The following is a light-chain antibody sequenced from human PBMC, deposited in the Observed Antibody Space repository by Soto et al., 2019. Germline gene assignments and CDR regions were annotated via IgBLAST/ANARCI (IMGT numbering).Light chain of an antibody. CDR2: GAS. Sequence: DIVLTQSPGTLSLSPGERATLSCRASQSVSNNYLAWYQQKPGQAPRLLIYGASSRATGIAARFSGSGSGTDFTLTISRLEPEDFAVYYCQQYGSSRWTFGQGTKVDI. CDR1: QSVSNNY. CDR3: QQYGSSRWT. V-gene: IGKV3-20*01. J-gene: IGKJ1*01.